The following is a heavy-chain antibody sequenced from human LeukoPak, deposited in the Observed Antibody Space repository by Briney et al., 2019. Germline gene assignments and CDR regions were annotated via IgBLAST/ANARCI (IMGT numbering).Heavy chain of an antibody. V-gene: IGHV3-21*01. D-gene: IGHD3-10*01. CDR2: ISSSSSYI. Sequence: GGSLRLSCAASGFTFSSYSMNWVRQAPGKGLEWVSSISSSSSYIYYADSVKGRFTISRDNAKNSLYLQMNSLRAEDTAVYYCARVIRRGGFDYWGQGTLVTVSS. J-gene: IGHJ4*02. CDR1: GFTFSSYS. CDR3: ARVIRRGGFDY.